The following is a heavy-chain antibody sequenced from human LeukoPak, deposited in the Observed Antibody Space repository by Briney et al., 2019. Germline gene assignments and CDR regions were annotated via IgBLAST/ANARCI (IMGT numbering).Heavy chain of an antibody. D-gene: IGHD3-9*01. CDR1: GYTFTSYG. CDR3: ARGFRKLYDILTGYRFDP. J-gene: IGHJ6*02. CDR2: ISAYNGNT. V-gene: IGHV1-18*01. Sequence: ASVKVSCKASGYTFTSYGISWVRQAPGQGLEWMGWISAYNGNTNYAQKLQGRVTMTTDTSTSTAYMELRSLRSDDTAVYYCARGFRKLYDILTGYRFDPWGQGTTVTVSS.